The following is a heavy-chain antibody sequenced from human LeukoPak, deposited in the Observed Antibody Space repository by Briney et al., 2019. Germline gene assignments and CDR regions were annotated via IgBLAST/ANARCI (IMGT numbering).Heavy chain of an antibody. CDR3: ARGGYVRPIDY. V-gene: IGHV4-59*01. J-gene: IGHJ4*02. D-gene: IGHD5-12*01. CDR1: GGSISSYY. CDR2: ISYSGST. Sequence: SETLSLTCTVSGGSISSYYWNWIRQPPGKGLEWIGYISYSGSTNYNPSLKSRVIISVDTSKNQFSLKLSSVTAADTAVYYCARGGYVRPIDYWGQGTLVTVSS.